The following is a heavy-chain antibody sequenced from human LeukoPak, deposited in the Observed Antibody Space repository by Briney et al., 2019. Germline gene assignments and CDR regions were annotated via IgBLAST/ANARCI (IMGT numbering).Heavy chain of an antibody. Sequence: PGGSLRLSCAASGFTFSSYGMHWVRQAPGKGLEWAAVIWYDGSNKYYADSVKGRFTISRDNSKNTLYLQMNSLRAEDTAVYYCARDIRYGMDVWGQGTTVTVSS. D-gene: IGHD2-2*02. J-gene: IGHJ6*02. CDR2: IWYDGSNK. V-gene: IGHV3-33*01. CDR1: GFTFSSYG. CDR3: ARDIRYGMDV.